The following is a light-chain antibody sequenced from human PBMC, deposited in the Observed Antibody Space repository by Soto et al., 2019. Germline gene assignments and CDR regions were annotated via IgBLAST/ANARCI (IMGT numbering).Light chain of an antibody. CDR3: QQYNTYWT. CDR1: QSINSW. V-gene: IGKV1-5*01. J-gene: IGKJ1*01. Sequence: DIQMTQSPSTLSASVGDRVTITCRASQSINSWLAWYQQKAGKAPKLLIHDASSLESGVPSRFSSSGSGTEFTLTISSLQPDDFATYYCQQYNTYWTFGQGTKVEI. CDR2: DAS.